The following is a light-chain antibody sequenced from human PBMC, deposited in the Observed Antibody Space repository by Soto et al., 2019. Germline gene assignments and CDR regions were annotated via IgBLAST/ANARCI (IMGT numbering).Light chain of an antibody. J-gene: IGLJ1*01. CDR3: CSYAGRYTYV. CDR1: RSDVGGYNY. CDR2: DVS. V-gene: IGLV2-11*01. Sequence: QSALTQPRSVSGSPGQSVTISCTGTRSDVGGYNYVSWYQQHPGKAPKLIIYDVSKRPSGVPDRFSGSKSGNTASLSISGLQAEDEADYYCCSYAGRYTYVFRTGTKLTVL.